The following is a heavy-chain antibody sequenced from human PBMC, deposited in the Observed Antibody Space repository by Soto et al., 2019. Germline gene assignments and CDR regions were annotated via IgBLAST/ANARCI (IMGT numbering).Heavy chain of an antibody. CDR3: AKDPYDSSGYYSNDAFDI. CDR1: GFTFSSYG. D-gene: IGHD3-22*01. CDR2: ISYDGSNK. Sequence: GGSLRLSCAASGFTFSSYGMHWVRQAPGKGLEWVAVISYDGSNKYYADSVKGRFTISRDNSKNTPYLQMNSLRAEDTAVYYCAKDPYDSSGYYSNDAFDIWGQGTMVTVSS. V-gene: IGHV3-30*18. J-gene: IGHJ3*02.